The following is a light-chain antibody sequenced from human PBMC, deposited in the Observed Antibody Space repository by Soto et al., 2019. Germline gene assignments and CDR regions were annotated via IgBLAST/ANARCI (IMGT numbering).Light chain of an antibody. Sequence: QSALTQPASVSGSPGQSITISCTGTRSDVGGYNYVSWYQQHPGKAPKVMIYDVSNRPSGVSNRFSGSKSGNTASLTISGLQAEDEADYYCSSYTSSGTVVVVFGTGTKLTVL. CDR1: RSDVGGYNY. J-gene: IGLJ1*01. CDR2: DVS. CDR3: SSYTSSGTVVVV. V-gene: IGLV2-14*01.